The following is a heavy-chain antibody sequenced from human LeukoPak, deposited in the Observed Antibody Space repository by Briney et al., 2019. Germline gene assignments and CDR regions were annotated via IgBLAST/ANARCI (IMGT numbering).Heavy chain of an antibody. CDR2: IWYDGSNK. CDR3: AKDTLPWCSAGSCYSPLYP. D-gene: IGHD2-15*01. J-gene: IGHJ5*02. Sequence: PGRSLRLSCAASEFTFSSYGMHWVRQAPGKGLEWVAVIWYDGSNKYYADSVKGRFTISRDNSKNTLYLQMNSLRAEDSAVYYCAKDTLPWCSAGSCYSPLYPWVQGTLVTVSS. CDR1: EFTFSSYG. V-gene: IGHV3-33*06.